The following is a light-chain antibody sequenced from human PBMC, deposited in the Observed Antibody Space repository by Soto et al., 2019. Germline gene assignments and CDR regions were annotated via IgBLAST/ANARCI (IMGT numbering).Light chain of an antibody. J-gene: IGLJ3*02. CDR2: EGS. CDR1: SSDVGSYNL. V-gene: IGLV2-23*01. Sequence: QSALTQPASVSGSPGQSITISCTGTSSDVGSYNLVSWYQQHPGKAPKLIIYEGSKRPSGVSNRFSGSKSGNTASLTISGLQAWGEGGYYCCSYAGSSTWVFGGGTKLTV. CDR3: CSYAGSSTWV.